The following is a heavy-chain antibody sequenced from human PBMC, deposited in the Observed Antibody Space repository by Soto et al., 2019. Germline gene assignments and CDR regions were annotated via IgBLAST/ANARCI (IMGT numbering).Heavy chain of an antibody. CDR1: GCTFTSYG. CDR3: ARGGDFGSSWYDYYFDY. Sequence: VASVKVSCKASGCTFTSYGISWARQAPGQGLEWIGWISAYNGNTNYAQKLQGRVTMTTDTSTSTAYMELRSLRSDDTAVYYCARGGDFGSSWYDYYFDYWGQGTLVTVSS. D-gene: IGHD6-13*01. J-gene: IGHJ4*02. CDR2: ISAYNGNT. V-gene: IGHV1-18*01.